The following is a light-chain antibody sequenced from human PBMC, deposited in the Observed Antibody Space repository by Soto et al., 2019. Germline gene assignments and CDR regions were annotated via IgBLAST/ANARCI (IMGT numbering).Light chain of an antibody. CDR2: EGT. CDR1: SSDVGAYNL. CDR3: CSYAGSITYV. V-gene: IGLV2-23*01. J-gene: IGLJ1*01. Sequence: QSVLTQPASVSGSPGQSITISCTGTSSDVGAYNLVSWYQQHPGKAPKVVIYEGTKRPSGVSNRFSGSKSGTTASLAISGLQTEDEADYYCCSYAGSITYVFGTGTKATVL.